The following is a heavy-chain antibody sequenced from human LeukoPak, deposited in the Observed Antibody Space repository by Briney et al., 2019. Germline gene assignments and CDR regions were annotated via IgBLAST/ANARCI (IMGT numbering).Heavy chain of an antibody. D-gene: IGHD3-22*01. V-gene: IGHV3-48*01. CDR2: ISSGSSAI. CDR1: GFTFSNYS. Sequence: GGSLRLSCAGSGFTFSNYSVNWVRQAPGKGLEWVSYISSGSSAIYYADSVKGRFTFSRDNAKNSLYLQMNSLRAEDTAVYYCARGGSHYYDSMDYWGQGTLVTVSS. CDR3: ARGGSHYYDSMDY. J-gene: IGHJ4*02.